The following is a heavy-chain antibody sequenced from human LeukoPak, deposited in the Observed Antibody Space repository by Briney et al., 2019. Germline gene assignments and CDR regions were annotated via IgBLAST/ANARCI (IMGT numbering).Heavy chain of an antibody. D-gene: IGHD3-9*01. CDR1: GYSFTSYW. Sequence: GESLKISCKGSGYSFTSYWISWVRQMPGKGLEWMGRIDPSDSYTNYSPSFQGHVTISADKSISTAYLQWSSLKASDTAMYYCARLGYYDILTGYYKSAYYYYGMDVWGQGTTVTVS. CDR3: ARLGYYDILTGYYKSAYYYYGMDV. V-gene: IGHV5-10-1*01. J-gene: IGHJ6*02. CDR2: IDPSDSYT.